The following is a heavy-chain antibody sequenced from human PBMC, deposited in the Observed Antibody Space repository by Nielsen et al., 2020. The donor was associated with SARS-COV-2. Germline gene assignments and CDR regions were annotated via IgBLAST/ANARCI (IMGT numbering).Heavy chain of an antibody. Sequence: GESLKISCAASGFNFNTYAIHWVRQAPGKGLEWVAFISDDGRNKYYADSVKGRFTISRDNSKNSVYLQMNSLRSDDTAMYYCARSKVYANFYHYYGLDVWGQGTTVAVSS. V-gene: IGHV3-30*04. CDR3: ARSKVYANFYHYYGLDV. J-gene: IGHJ6*02. CDR1: GFNFNTYA. CDR2: ISDDGRNK. D-gene: IGHD2/OR15-2a*01.